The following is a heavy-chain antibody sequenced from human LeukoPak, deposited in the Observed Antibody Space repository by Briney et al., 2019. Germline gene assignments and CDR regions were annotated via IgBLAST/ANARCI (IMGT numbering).Heavy chain of an antibody. D-gene: IGHD3-22*01. V-gene: IGHV3-30*18. CDR1: GFTFSSYG. J-gene: IGHJ4*02. CDR3: AKDPEYYYDSSGYFDY. CDR2: ISYDGSNK. Sequence: SGGSLRLSCAASGFTFSSYGMHWVRQAPGKGLEWVSVISYDGSNKYYADSVKVRFTISRDNSKNTLYLQMNSLRAEDTAVYYCAKDPEYYYDSSGYFDYWGQGTPVTVSS.